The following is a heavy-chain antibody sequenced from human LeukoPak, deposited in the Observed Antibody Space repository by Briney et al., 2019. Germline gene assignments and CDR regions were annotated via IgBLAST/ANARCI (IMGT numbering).Heavy chain of an antibody. J-gene: IGHJ5*02. V-gene: IGHV3-30*04. CDR2: ISYDGSNK. CDR3: ARAVDAAWFDP. D-gene: IGHD2-2*01. Sequence: QSGGSLRLSCAASGFTFSSYAMHWVRQAPGKGLEWVAVISYDGSNKYYADSVKGRFTISRDNSKNTLYLQMNSLRAEDTAVYYCARAVDAAWFDPWGQGTLVTVSS. CDR1: GFTFSSYA.